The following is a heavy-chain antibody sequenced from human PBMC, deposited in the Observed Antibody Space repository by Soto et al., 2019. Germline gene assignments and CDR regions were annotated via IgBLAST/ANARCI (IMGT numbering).Heavy chain of an antibody. J-gene: IGHJ4*02. CDR2: ISFDSGEI. V-gene: IGHV3-30*01. D-gene: IGHD3-3*01. CDR3: AIARVADSSLDH. Sequence: GGSLRLSCAGSGFTFSNNAMHWVRQAPGKGLEWVAFISFDSGEIHYADSVKGRFTISRDNPRNTLFLHVNSPRADDTAVYYCAIARVADSSLDHWGQGTLVTVSS. CDR1: GFTFSNNA.